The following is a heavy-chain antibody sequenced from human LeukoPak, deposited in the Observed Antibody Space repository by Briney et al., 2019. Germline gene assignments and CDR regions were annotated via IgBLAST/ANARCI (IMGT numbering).Heavy chain of an antibody. V-gene: IGHV3-48*02. CDR1: GFTFSSYS. Sequence: GGSLRLSCAASGFTFSSYSMNWVRQAPGKGLEWVSYISSSSSTIYYADSVKGRLTISRDNAKNSLYLQMNSLRDEDTAVYYCARDLPRRTNYYYYGMDVWGQGTTVTVSS. CDR3: ARDLPRRTNYYYYGMDV. J-gene: IGHJ6*02. CDR2: ISSSSSTI.